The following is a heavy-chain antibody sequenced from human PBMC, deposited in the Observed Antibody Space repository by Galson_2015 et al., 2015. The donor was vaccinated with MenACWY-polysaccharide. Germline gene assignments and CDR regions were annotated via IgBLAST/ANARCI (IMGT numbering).Heavy chain of an antibody. J-gene: IGHJ5*02. V-gene: IGHV3-74*01. D-gene: IGHD2-15*01. CDR1: GFTFSNYW. Sequence: SLRLACTASGFTFSNYWMHWVRHAPGQGLVWASRISADPSATDYADSVRGRFTISTDNATNTLYLALHSLRAEDTAVYYCTRAGEKCCRGSSCYDNWCDPLVQGTLVTVSS. CDR3: TRAGEKCCRGSSCYDNWCDP. CDR2: ISADPSAT.